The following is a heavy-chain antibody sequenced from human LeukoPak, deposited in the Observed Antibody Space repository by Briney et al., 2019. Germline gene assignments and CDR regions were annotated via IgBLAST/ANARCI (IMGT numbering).Heavy chain of an antibody. J-gene: IGHJ4*02. CDR1: GGSISSGNYY. D-gene: IGHD2-2*02. CDR2: IWADGAP. Sequence: SQTLSLTCTVSGGSISSGNYYWNWIRQPAGKGLEWIGRIWADGAPTYRPSLKSRVTISVDTSKNQFSLKLSSVTAADTAVYYCARHPGSHCSSASCYTGGVFDYWGQGTLVTVSS. CDR3: ARHPGSHCSSASCYTGGVFDY. V-gene: IGHV4-61*02.